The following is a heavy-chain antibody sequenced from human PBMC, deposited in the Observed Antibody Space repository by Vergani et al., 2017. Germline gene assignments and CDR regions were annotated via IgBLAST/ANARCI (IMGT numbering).Heavy chain of an antibody. V-gene: IGHV3-23*01. CDR1: GSTFSSYA. J-gene: IGHJ4*02. D-gene: IGHD3-10*01. CDR3: ARAQDTLLWFGELIPVPVTPHY. Sequence: EVQLLESGGGLVQPGGSLRLSCAASGSTFSSYAISWVRQAPGKGLGWVSAISGSGGSTYYADSVKGRFPISRDNAKNSLYLQMNSLRAEDTAVYYCARAQDTLLWFGELIPVPVTPHYWGQGTLVTVSS. CDR2: ISGSGGST.